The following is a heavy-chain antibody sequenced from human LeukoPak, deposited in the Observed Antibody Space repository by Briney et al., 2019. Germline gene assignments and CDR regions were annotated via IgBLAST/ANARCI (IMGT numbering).Heavy chain of an antibody. D-gene: IGHD3-10*01. Sequence: ASVKVSCKASGYTFTNYGISWVRQAPGQGLEWMGWISAYNGNTVYAQKLQGRVTMTTDTSTSTAYMELRSLRSDDTAVYYCARGLYGSGREAFDIWGQGTMVTVSS. CDR2: ISAYNGNT. V-gene: IGHV1-18*01. CDR1: GYTFTNYG. J-gene: IGHJ3*02. CDR3: ARGLYGSGREAFDI.